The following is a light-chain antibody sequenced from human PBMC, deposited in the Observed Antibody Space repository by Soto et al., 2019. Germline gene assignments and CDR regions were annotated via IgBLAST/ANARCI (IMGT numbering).Light chain of an antibody. J-gene: IGKJ5*01. Sequence: IGMTQSPGTLSVSKGERATLSCRASQSISTNLAWYQQKPGQAPRLLIYGASNRATGIPGRFSGSGSGTDFTLTISGLELEDFAVYYCQQCGNSPPWTFGQGTRLEIK. CDR3: QQCGNSPPWT. CDR2: GAS. CDR1: QSISTN. V-gene: IGKV3-20*01.